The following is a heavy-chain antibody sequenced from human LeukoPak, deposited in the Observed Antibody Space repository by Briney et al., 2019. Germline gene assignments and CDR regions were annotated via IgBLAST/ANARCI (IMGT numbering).Heavy chain of an antibody. J-gene: IGHJ4*02. V-gene: IGHV3-7*01. Sequence: GGSLRLSCAASGFTFSHYWMTWVRQAPGKGLEWVAHINQDGSEEHYMDSVKARFTISRDNAKNSLSLQMNSLRAEDTAVYYCVRDGGVGGYDLLDYWGQGTLVTVSS. D-gene: IGHD5-12*01. CDR3: VRDGGVGGYDLLDY. CDR1: GFTFSHYW. CDR2: INQDGSEE.